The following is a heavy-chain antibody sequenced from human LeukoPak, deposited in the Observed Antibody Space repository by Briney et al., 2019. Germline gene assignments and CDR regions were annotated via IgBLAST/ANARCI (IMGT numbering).Heavy chain of an antibody. J-gene: IGHJ5*02. Sequence: ASVKVSCKASGGTFSSYAISWVRQAPGQGLEWMGWINPNSGGTNYAQKFQGRVTVTRDTSVSTAYMELSRLRSDDTAVYYCARPPKIAARPGGGWFDPWGQGTLVTVSS. V-gene: IGHV1-2*02. CDR2: INPNSGGT. CDR1: GGTFSSYA. D-gene: IGHD6-6*01. CDR3: ARPPKIAARPGGGWFDP.